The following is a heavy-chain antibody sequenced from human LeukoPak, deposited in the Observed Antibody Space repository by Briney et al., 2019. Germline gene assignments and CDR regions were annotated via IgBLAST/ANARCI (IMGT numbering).Heavy chain of an antibody. V-gene: IGHV3-23*01. CDR2: ISGSGGST. D-gene: IGHD5-12*01. J-gene: IGHJ4*02. CDR3: AKVRCSGYGADYFDY. Sequence: PGASLRLSCAASGFTFSSYAMSWVRQAPGKGLEWVSAISGSGGSTYYADSVKGRFTISRDNSKNTLHLQMNSLRAEDTAVYYCAKVRCSGYGADYFDYWGQGTLVTVSS. CDR1: GFTFSSYA.